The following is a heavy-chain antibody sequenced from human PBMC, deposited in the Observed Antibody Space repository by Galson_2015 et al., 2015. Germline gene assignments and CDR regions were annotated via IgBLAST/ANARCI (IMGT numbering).Heavy chain of an antibody. CDR1: GFTFSSYA. J-gene: IGHJ4*02. CDR2: SDSGGST. CDR3: AKAHHVNIVATPPDY. Sequence: SLRLSCAASGFTFSSYAMSWVRQAPGKGLEWVSASDSGGSTYYADSVKGRFTISRDNSKNTLYLQMNSLRAEDTAGFYCAKAHHVNIVATPPDYWGQGALVTVSS. D-gene: IGHD5-12*01. V-gene: IGHV3-23*01.